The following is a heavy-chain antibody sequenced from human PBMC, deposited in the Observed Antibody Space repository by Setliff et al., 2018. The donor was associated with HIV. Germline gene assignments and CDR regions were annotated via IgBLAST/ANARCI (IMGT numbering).Heavy chain of an antibody. CDR2: ISTYNGNT. V-gene: IGHV1-18*01. CDR1: GYTFTNYD. D-gene: IGHD6-19*01. J-gene: IGHJ3*02. CDR3: ARDRRAVAGTPPDAFDI. Sequence: WASVKVSCKASGYTFTNYDISWVRQAPGQGLEWMGWISTYNGNTNYAQKLQGRVTMTTDTSTSTAYMELRSLRSDDPAVYYCARDRRAVAGTPPDAFDIWGQGTMVTVSS.